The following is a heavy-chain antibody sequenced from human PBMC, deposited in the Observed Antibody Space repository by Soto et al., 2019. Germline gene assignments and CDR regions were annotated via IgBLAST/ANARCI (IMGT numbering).Heavy chain of an antibody. CDR2: ISYDGSNK. Sequence: QVQLVDSGGGVVQPGRSLRLSCAASGFTFSNYGMHWVRQGPGKGLVWVAVISYDGSNKYYADSVKGRFTISRDNSRNTLYLQMNDLRAEDTAVYYCAKPGAATSGDWGYFDYWGQGTLVTVSS. D-gene: IGHD7-27*01. V-gene: IGHV3-30*18. CDR1: GFTFSNYG. CDR3: AKPGAATSGDWGYFDY. J-gene: IGHJ4*02.